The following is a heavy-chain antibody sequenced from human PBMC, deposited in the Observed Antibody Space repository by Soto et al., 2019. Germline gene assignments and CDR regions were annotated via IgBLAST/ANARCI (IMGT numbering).Heavy chain of an antibody. CDR3: ARERQWESLPY. D-gene: IGHD1-26*01. J-gene: IGHJ4*02. Sequence: QVQLVQSGAEVKKPGASVKVSCEAYGYTFRNYGITWVRQAPGQGLEWMGWVSAYNRNTNYAQKFQERVTMTTDTSTSTAYMALRSLRSDDTAIYCCARERQWESLPYWGQGTLVTVSS. V-gene: IGHV1-18*01. CDR2: VSAYNRNT. CDR1: GYTFRNYG.